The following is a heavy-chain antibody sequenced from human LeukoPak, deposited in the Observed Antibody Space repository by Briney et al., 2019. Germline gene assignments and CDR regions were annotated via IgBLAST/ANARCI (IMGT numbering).Heavy chain of an antibody. D-gene: IGHD6-6*01. Sequence: EASVKVSCKASGYTFTGYYMHWVRRAPGQGLEWMGWINPNSGGTNYAQKFQGRVTMTRDTSISTAYMELSRLRSDDTAVYYCARDRRIAARHNWFDPWGQGTLVTVSS. V-gene: IGHV1-2*02. J-gene: IGHJ5*02. CDR1: GYTFTGYY. CDR2: INPNSGGT. CDR3: ARDRRIAARHNWFDP.